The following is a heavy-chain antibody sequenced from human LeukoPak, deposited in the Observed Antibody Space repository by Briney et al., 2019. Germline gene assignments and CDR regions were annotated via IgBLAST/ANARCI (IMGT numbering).Heavy chain of an antibody. J-gene: IGHJ4*02. Sequence: SETLSLTCTVSGGSITSSNYYWGWIRQPPGKGLEWIGSFYYSGSTNYNPSLKSRVTISVDTSKNQFSLKLSSVTVADTAVYYCVYYYGSGSVEYWGQGTLVTVSS. D-gene: IGHD3-10*01. CDR1: GGSITSSNYY. V-gene: IGHV4-39*01. CDR2: FYYSGST. CDR3: VYYYGSGSVEY.